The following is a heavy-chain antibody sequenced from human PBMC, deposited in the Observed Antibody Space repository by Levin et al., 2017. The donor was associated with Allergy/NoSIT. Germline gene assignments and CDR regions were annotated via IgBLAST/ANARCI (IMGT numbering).Heavy chain of an antibody. D-gene: IGHD3-22*01. CDR2: IKQDGSEK. V-gene: IGHV3-7*01. Sequence: GGSLRLSCAASGFTFSSYWMSWVRQAPGKGLEWVANIKQDGSEKYYVDSVKGRFTISRDNAKNSLYLQMNSLRAEDTAVYYCASSKGPYYYDSSGYYGYWGQGTLVTVSS. CDR3: ASSKGPYYYDSSGYYGY. CDR1: GFTFSSYW. J-gene: IGHJ4*02.